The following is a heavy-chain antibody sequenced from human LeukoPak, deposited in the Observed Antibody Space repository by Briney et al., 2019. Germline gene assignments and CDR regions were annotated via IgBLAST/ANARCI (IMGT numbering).Heavy chain of an antibody. CDR3: ARDLSGGRGYFGIDV. CDR1: GFIFSNCW. V-gene: IGHV3-7*01. Sequence: GGSLRLSCAASGFIFSNCWMSWVRQAPGKGLEWVANIKEDGSEMYYVDSVKGRFTISRDNAKNSLYLQVNSLSAEDAAVYYCARDLSGGRGYFGIDVWGQGTTVTVSS. CDR2: IKEDGSEM. J-gene: IGHJ6*02. D-gene: IGHD3-9*01.